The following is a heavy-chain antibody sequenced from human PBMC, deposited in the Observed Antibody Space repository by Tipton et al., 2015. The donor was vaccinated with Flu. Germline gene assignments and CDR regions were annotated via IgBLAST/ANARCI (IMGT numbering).Heavy chain of an antibody. CDR2: FYPSGNR. CDR3: ARYRGSNARGEINDAFDI. Sequence: TLSLTFTVSGDSTSIYYWNWIRQPAGKGLEWIGRFYPSGNRDYNPSLKNRVTMSLDTSKSQLSLNLTSVTAADTAVYYCARYRGSNARGEINDAFDIWGQGTMVSVSS. D-gene: IGHD1-26*01. V-gene: IGHV4-4*07. CDR1: GDSTSIYY. J-gene: IGHJ3*02.